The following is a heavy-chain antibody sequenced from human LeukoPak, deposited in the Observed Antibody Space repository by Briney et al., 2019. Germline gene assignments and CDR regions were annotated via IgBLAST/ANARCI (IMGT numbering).Heavy chain of an antibody. Sequence: SETLSLTCAVSGYSISSGYYWGWIRQPPGKGLEWIGSIYHSGSTYYNPSLKSRVTISVDTSKNQFSLKLGSVTAADTAVYYCARDSSSWMFDYWGQGTLVTVSS. CDR2: IYHSGST. J-gene: IGHJ4*02. D-gene: IGHD6-13*01. CDR1: GYSISSGYY. V-gene: IGHV4-38-2*02. CDR3: ARDSSSWMFDY.